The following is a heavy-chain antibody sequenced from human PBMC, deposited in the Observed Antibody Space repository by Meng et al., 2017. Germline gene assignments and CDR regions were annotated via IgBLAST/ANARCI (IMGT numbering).Heavy chain of an antibody. Sequence: GGSLRLSCAASGFTFSSYWMSWVRQAPGKGLEWVANIKQDGSEKYYVDSVKGRFTISRDNAKNSLYLQMNSLRAEDTAVYYCARGRYSGSYWMPGYFDLWGRGTRVTVSS. CDR1: GFTFSSYW. D-gene: IGHD1-26*01. CDR2: IKQDGSEK. CDR3: ARGRYSGSYWMPGYFDL. V-gene: IGHV3-7*01. J-gene: IGHJ2*01.